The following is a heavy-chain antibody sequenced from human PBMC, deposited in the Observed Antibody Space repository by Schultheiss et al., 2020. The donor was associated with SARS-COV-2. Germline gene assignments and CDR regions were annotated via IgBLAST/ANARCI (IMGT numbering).Heavy chain of an antibody. D-gene: IGHD2-2*01. CDR2: INHSGST. J-gene: IGHJ6*03. CDR3: ARDVVVPAAKGRYYYYMDV. V-gene: IGHV4-34*01. CDR1: GGTFRGYY. Sequence: SQTLSLTCAVYGGTFRGYYWSWIRQPPGKGLEWIGEINHSGSTNYNPSLKNRVTISVDTSKNQFSLKLSSVTAADTAVYYCARDVVVPAAKGRYYYYMDVWGKGTTVTVSS.